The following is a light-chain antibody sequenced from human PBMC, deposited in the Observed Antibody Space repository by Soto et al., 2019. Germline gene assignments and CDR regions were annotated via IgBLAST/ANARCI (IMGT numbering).Light chain of an antibody. CDR2: GNT. J-gene: IGLJ3*02. V-gene: IGLV1-40*01. CDR3: QSYDTTLSSWV. Sequence: HSVLTQAPSVSGAPGQRVTISCTGSSSNIGAGYDVQWYQHLPGTAPKLLIHGNTNRPSGVPDRFSGSKSGTSASLAITALQAEDEGDYYCQSYDTTLSSWVFGGGNKVTVL. CDR1: SSNIGAGYD.